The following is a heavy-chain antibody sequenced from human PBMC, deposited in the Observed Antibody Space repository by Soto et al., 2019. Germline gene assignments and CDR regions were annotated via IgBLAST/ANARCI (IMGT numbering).Heavy chain of an antibody. J-gene: IGHJ3*02. Sequence: ASVKVSCKASAYTFTSYSINWVRQAPGQGLEWMGWISAYNGDTNYAQNFQGRVTMTTDTSTSTAYMELRSLRSDDTAIYYCARDRRQYFGSGSYYTHDAFDMWGQGTMDTVSS. V-gene: IGHV1-18*01. D-gene: IGHD3-10*01. CDR1: AYTFTSYS. CDR2: ISAYNGDT. CDR3: ARDRRQYFGSGSYYTHDAFDM.